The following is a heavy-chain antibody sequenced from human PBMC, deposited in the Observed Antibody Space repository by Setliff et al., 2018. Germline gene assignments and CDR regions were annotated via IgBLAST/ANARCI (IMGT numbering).Heavy chain of an antibody. V-gene: IGHV1-3*01. CDR2: INAGNGNT. CDR3: ARDGIAARPGADY. Sequence: ASVKVSCKASGYTFTSYAMHWVRQAPGQRLEWMGWINAGNGNTKYSQKFQGRVTITRDTSASTAYMELSSLRSEDTAVYYCARDGIAARPGADYWGQRTLVTVS. D-gene: IGHD6-6*01. J-gene: IGHJ4*02. CDR1: GYTFTSYA.